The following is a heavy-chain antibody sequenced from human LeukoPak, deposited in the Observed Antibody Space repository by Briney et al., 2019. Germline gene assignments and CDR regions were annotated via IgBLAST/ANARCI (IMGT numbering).Heavy chain of an antibody. J-gene: IGHJ6*03. V-gene: IGHV4-34*01. CDR3: ARDRSITVSSYSYYMDV. D-gene: IGHD3-3*01. Sequence: SETLSLTCAVFGGSFSGYYWSWIRQPPGKGLEWIGEINHSGITNYNPSLKSRVTISVDTSKNQFSLKLSSVTAADTAVYYCARDRSITVSSYSYYMDVWGEGTTVTVSS. CDR2: INHSGIT. CDR1: GGSFSGYY.